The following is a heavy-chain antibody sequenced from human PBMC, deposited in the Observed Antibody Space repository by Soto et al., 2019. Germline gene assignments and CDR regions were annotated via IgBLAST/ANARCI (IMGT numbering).Heavy chain of an antibody. D-gene: IGHD2-2*01. CDR1: GYSFTSYW. V-gene: IGHV5-51*01. CDR2: IYPGDSDT. J-gene: IGHJ4*02. CDR3: ARQRYCSSTRCPEFDY. Sequence: PGESLKISCKGSGYSFTSYWIGWVRQMPGKGLEWMGIIYPGDSDTRYSPSFQGQVTISADKSISTAYLQWSSLKASDTAMYYCARQRYCSSTRCPEFDYWGQGTLVTVSS.